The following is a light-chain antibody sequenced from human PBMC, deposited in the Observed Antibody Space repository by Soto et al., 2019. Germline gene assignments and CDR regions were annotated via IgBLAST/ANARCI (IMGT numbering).Light chain of an antibody. J-gene: IGKJ2*01. V-gene: IGKV3-20*01. Sequence: EIVLTQSPGTLSLSPGERATLSCRASQSISSSYSAWYQQKPGQAPRLLIYGASSRATGIPDTFSGSGSGTDFTLTISRLELEDFAVYYCQQYGSSTMYTFGQGTKLEIK. CDR2: GAS. CDR3: QQYGSSTMYT. CDR1: QSISSSY.